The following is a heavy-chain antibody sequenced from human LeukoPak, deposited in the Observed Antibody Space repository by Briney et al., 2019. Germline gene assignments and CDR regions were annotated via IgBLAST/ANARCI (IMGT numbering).Heavy chain of an antibody. J-gene: IGHJ4*02. V-gene: IGHV4-34*01. CDR2: INHSGST. CDR1: GVSFSGYY. D-gene: IGHD3-22*01. Sequence: PSETLSLTCAVYGVSFSGYYWSWIRQPPGKGLEWIGEINHSGSTNYNPSLKSRVTISVDTSKNQFSLKLSSVTAADTAVYYCAGEPTYYYDSSGYYPGTFDYWGQGTLVTVSS. CDR3: AGEPTYYYDSSGYYPGTFDY.